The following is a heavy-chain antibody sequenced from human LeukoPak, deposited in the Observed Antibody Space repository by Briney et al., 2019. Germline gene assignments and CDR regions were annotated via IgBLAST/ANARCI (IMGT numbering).Heavy chain of an antibody. V-gene: IGHV3-30-3*01. Sequence: GGSLRLSCAASGFTFSSYAMHWVRQAPGKGLEWVAVISYDGSNKYYADSVKGRFTISRDNSKNTLYLQMNSLRAEDTAVYYCARDRVERWLDDAFGSWGQGTMVTVSS. J-gene: IGHJ3*02. D-gene: IGHD6-19*01. CDR2: ISYDGSNK. CDR1: GFTFSSYA. CDR3: ARDRVERWLDDAFGS.